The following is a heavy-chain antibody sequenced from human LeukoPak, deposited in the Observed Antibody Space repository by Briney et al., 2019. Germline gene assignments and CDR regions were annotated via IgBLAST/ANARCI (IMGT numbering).Heavy chain of an antibody. CDR2: ISYDGSNK. CDR1: GFTFSSYA. D-gene: IGHD3-22*01. J-gene: IGHJ4*02. Sequence: GGSLRLSCAASGFTFSSYAMHWVRQAPGKGLEWVAGISYDGSNKYYADSVKGRFTISRDNSKNTLYLQMNSLRAEDTAVYYCARDSYYDSSGSEYYFDYWGQGTLVTVSS. CDR3: ARDSYYDSSGSEYYFDY. V-gene: IGHV3-30-3*01.